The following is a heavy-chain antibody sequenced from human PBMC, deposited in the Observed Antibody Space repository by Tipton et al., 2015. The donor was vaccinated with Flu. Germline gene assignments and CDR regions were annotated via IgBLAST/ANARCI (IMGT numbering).Heavy chain of an antibody. CDR2: ISSSSSTI. CDR3: ARGYYMDV. V-gene: IGHV3-48*01. CDR1: GFTFSSYS. Sequence: SLRLSCAASGFTFSSYSMNWVRQAPGKGLEWVSYISSSSSTIYYADSVKGRFTISRDNAKNSLYLQMNSLRAEDTAVYYCARGYYMDVWGKGTTVTVSS. J-gene: IGHJ6*03.